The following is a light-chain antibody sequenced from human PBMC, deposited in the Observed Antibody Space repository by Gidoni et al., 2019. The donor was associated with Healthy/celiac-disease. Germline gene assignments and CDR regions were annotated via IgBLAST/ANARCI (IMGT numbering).Light chain of an antibody. CDR2: WAS. CDR3: QQYYSTPTWP. CDR1: QSVLYSSNNKNY. J-gene: IGKJ1*01. Sequence: DIVMTQSPDTLAVSLGERATINCTSSQSVLYSSNNKNYLAWYQQKPGQPPKLLIYWASTRESGVPDRFSGSGSGTDFTLTISSLQAEDVAVYYCQQYYSTPTWPFGQGTKVEIK. V-gene: IGKV4-1*01.